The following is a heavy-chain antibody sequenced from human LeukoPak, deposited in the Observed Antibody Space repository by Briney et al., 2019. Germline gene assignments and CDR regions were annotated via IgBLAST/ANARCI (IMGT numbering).Heavy chain of an antibody. CDR2: INYLGHFT. CDR1: GFSFGDSD. CDR3: AKDPNWEGGY. D-gene: IGHD1-1*01. V-gene: IGHV3-23*01. J-gene: IGHJ4*02. Sequence: PGGSLRLSCAASGFSFGDSDMNWFRQAPREGPQWVANINYLGHFTSYADSVKGRFTIARDNSKNMLFLQMDGLRVEDTALYYCAKDPNWEGGYWGQGILVTVSS.